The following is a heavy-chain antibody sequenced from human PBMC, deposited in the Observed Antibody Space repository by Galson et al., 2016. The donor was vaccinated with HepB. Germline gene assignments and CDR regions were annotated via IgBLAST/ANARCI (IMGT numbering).Heavy chain of an antibody. J-gene: IGHJ4*02. CDR3: ARELNFYDTSGPVFDY. CDR1: GGSINNYS. CDR2: IFYSGTT. D-gene: IGHD3-22*01. V-gene: IGHV4-59*12. Sequence: SETLSLTCTVSGGSINNYSWSWIRQPPGKGLEWIGYIFYSGTTNYNPSLKSRVTMSVDTSKSQFSLRLSSVTAADTAVYFCARELNFYDTSGPVFDYWGQGTLVTVSS.